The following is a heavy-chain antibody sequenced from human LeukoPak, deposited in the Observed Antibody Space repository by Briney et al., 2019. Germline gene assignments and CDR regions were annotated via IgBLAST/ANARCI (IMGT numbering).Heavy chain of an antibody. D-gene: IGHD6-6*01. CDR2: INPSGGST. V-gene: IGHV1-46*01. Sequence: ASVKVSCKASGYTFTSYSLHWVRQAPGQGLEWMGVINPSGGSTTYAQKFQGRVTMTSDMSTSTVDMELSSLRSEDTAVYFCARARGLAARYDSWGQGTLVTVSS. J-gene: IGHJ4*02. CDR3: ARARGLAARYDS. CDR1: GYTFTSYS.